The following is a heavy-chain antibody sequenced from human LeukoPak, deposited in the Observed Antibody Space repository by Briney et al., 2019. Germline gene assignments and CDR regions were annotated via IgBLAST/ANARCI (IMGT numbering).Heavy chain of an antibody. J-gene: IGHJ4*02. CDR3: ARSLKQWLVRDY. CDR2: INHSGST. Sequence: PSETLSLTCAVYGGSFSSYYWSWIRQPPGKGLEWIGEINHSGSTNYNPSLKSRVTISVDTSKNQFSLKLSSVTAADTAVYYCARSLKQWLVRDYWGQGTLVTVSS. D-gene: IGHD6-19*01. CDR1: GGSFSSYY. V-gene: IGHV4-34*01.